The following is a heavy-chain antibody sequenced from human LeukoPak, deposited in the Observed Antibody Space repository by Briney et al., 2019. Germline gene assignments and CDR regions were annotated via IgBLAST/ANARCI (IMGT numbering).Heavy chain of an antibody. D-gene: IGHD1-26*01. V-gene: IGHV1-46*01. Sequence: ASVKVSCKASGYTFTSYYMHWVRQAPGQGLEWMGIINPSGGSTSYAQKYQGRVTMTRDTSTSTVYMELSSLRSEDTAVYYCAREAVGAGTDYWGQGTLVTVSS. CDR1: GYTFTSYY. CDR2: INPSGGST. CDR3: AREAVGAGTDY. J-gene: IGHJ4*02.